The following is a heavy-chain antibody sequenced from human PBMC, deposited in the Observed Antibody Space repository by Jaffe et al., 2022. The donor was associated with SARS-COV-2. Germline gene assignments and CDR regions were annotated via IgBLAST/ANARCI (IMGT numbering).Heavy chain of an antibody. J-gene: IGHJ4*02. Sequence: QLQLQESGPGLVKPSETLSLTCSVSGGSISSSNYYWGWIRQPPGKGLEWIGSIYYSGSTYYYNPSLKSRLTISVDTSKNQFSLKLSSVTAADTAVYYCARRPGGWYYFDYWGQGTLVTVSS. CDR3: ARRPGGWYYFDY. D-gene: IGHD2-8*01. CDR2: IYYSGSTY. V-gene: IGHV4-39*01. CDR1: GGSISSSNYY.